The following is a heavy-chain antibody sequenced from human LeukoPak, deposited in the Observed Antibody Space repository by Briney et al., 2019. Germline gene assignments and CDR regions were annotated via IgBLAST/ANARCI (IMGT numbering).Heavy chain of an antibody. CDR1: GYTFTSYD. CDR2: MNPNSGNT. V-gene: IGHV1-8*01. J-gene: IGHJ4*02. Sequence: ASVKVSCKTSGYTFTSYDINWVRQATGQGLEWMGRMNPNSGNTGYAQKFQGRVTMTRNTSISTAYMELSSLRSDDTAVYYCARALSTVTTNYWGQGTLVTVSS. CDR3: ARALSTVTTNY. D-gene: IGHD4-17*01.